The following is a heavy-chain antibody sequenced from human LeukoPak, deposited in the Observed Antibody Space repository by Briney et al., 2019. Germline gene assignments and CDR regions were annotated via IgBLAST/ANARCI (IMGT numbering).Heavy chain of an antibody. CDR3: ARDLVYYDSSGRPDPDYYYYYMDV. CDR1: GGSISSSSYY. J-gene: IGHJ6*03. Sequence: SETLSLTCTVSGGSISSSSYYWGWIRQPPGRGLEWIGSIYYSGSTYYNPSLKSRVTISVDTSKNQFSLKLSSVTAADTAVYYCARDLVYYDSSGRPDPDYYYYYMDVWGKGTTVTVSS. D-gene: IGHD3-22*01. CDR2: IYYSGST. V-gene: IGHV4-39*02.